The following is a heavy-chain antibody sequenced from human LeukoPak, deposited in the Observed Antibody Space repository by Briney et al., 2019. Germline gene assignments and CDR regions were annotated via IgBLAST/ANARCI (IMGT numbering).Heavy chain of an antibody. D-gene: IGHD3-10*01. Sequence: SETLSLTCTVSGGSISSYYWSWIRQPPGKGLEWIGYIYDIGSTNYNPYLKSRVTISVDTSKNQFSLKLSSVTAADTAVYYCAGWFGESGFDYWGQGTLVTVSS. V-gene: IGHV4-59*01. J-gene: IGHJ4*02. CDR3: AGWFGESGFDY. CDR1: GGSISSYY. CDR2: IYDIGST.